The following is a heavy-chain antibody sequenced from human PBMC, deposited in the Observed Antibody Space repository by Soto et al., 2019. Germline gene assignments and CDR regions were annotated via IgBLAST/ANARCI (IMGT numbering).Heavy chain of an antibody. J-gene: IGHJ6*02. CDR3: AKGLIAASGSYYYAMGV. D-gene: IGHD6-13*01. V-gene: IGHV3-30*18. CDR2: ISYDGSNK. CDR1: GFTFSSYG. Sequence: GGSLRLSCAASGFTFSSYGMHWVRQAPGKGLEWVAVISYDGSNKYYADSVKGRFTISRDNSKNTLYLQMNSVRAEDTAVYYCAKGLIAASGSYYYAMGVWGQETTGTVSS.